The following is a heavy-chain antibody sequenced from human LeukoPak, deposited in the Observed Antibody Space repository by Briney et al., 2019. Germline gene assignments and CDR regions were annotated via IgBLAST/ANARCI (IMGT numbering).Heavy chain of an antibody. CDR2: IMQDGSEK. D-gene: IGHD5-12*01. CDR1: GFTFSSYW. J-gene: IGHJ4*02. V-gene: IGHV3-7*04. CDR3: ARDYGYSGYGYSDY. Sequence: GGSLRLSCAASGFTFSSYWMSWVRQAPGKGLELVANIMQDGSEKYYVDSVKGRFSISRDNAKNSLYLQMNSLRAEDTAVYYCARDYGYSGYGYSDYWGQGTLVTVFS.